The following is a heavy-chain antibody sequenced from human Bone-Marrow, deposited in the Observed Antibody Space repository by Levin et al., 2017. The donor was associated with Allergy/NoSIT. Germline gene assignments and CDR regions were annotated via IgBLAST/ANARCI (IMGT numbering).Heavy chain of an antibody. CDR3: ARGLTALDRGYYYYYYGMDV. D-gene: IGHD3-10*01. J-gene: IGHJ6*02. V-gene: IGHV4-31*11. CDR1: GAPFGAYH. Sequence: PSETLSLTCAVSGAPFGAYHWIWTRQHPGKGLEWIGYIYYTGSIYYHPSLRSRVTISVDTSKTQFSLKLSSVTAADTAVYYCARGLTALDRGYYYYYYGMDVWGRGTTVTVSS. CDR2: IYYTGSI.